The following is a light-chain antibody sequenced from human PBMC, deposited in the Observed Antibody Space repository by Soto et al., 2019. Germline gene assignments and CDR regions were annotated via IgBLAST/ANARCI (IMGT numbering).Light chain of an antibody. V-gene: IGLV2-14*01. CDR3: SSYTISSALV. Sequence: QSVLNQPASVFGSPGQAITLSLTGTNNYVGGYNYVSWYQQHPGKAPKLMIYDVTNRPSGVSNRFSGSKSGNTASLTISGLQAEDEADYYCSSYTISSALVFGTGTRSPS. J-gene: IGLJ1*01. CDR1: NNYVGGYNY. CDR2: DVT.